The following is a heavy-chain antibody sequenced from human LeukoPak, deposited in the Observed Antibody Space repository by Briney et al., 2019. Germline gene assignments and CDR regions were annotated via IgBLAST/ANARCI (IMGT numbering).Heavy chain of an antibody. CDR1: GGSFSGYY. CDR2: INHSGST. J-gene: IGHJ4*02. Sequence: KSSETLSLTCAVYGGSFSGYYWSWIRQPPGKGLEWIGEINHSGSTNYNPSLKSRVTISVDTSKNQFSLKLSSVTAADTAVYYCERPQGSNHRRIAVAGRAAFDYWGQGTLVTVSS. D-gene: IGHD6-19*01. CDR3: ERPQGSNHRRIAVAGRAAFDY. V-gene: IGHV4-34*01.